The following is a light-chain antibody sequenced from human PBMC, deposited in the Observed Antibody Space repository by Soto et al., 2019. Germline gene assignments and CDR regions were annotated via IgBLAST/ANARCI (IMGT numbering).Light chain of an antibody. Sequence: EIVLTQSPGTLSLSPGERATLSCRASRSVSNNYVAWYQRKPGQAPRLLIYGASSRATDIPRRFSGSGSGTDFTLTITRLEQEDFAVYYCQQYGSSPPTFGQGTKLESK. CDR1: RSVSNNY. J-gene: IGKJ1*01. CDR3: QQYGSSPPT. V-gene: IGKV3-20*01. CDR2: GAS.